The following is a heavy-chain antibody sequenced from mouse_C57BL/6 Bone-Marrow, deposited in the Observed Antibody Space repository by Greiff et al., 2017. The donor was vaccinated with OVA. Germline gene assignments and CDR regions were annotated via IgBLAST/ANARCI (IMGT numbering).Heavy chain of an antibody. CDR1: GFTFSDAW. D-gene: IGHD2-4*01. J-gene: IGHJ2*01. Sequence: EVKLVESGGGLVQPGGSMKLSCAASGFTFSDAWMDWVRQSPEKGLEWVAEIRNKANNHATYYAESVKGRFTISRDDSKSSVYLQMNSLRAEDTGIYYCTRADFLYYFDYWGQGTTLTVSS. CDR2: IRNKANNHAT. CDR3: TRADFLYYFDY. V-gene: IGHV6-6*01.